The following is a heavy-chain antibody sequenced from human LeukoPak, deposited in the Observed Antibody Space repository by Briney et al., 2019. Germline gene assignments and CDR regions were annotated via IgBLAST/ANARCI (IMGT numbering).Heavy chain of an antibody. CDR2: INAGNGNT. CDR1: ASTFTSYA. V-gene: IGHV1-3*01. CDR3: ARQGGGPYSGSPFDY. Sequence: ASVKVSCTASASTFTSYALHWVRQAPGQRLEWMGWINAGNGNTKYSQKFQDRVTITRDTSTSTSYMELSSLRSEDTAEYYCARQGGGPYSGSPFDYWGQGTLVTVSS. J-gene: IGHJ4*02. D-gene: IGHD1-26*01.